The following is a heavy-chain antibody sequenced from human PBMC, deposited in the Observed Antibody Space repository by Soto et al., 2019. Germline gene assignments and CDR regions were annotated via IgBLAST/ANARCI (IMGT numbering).Heavy chain of an antibody. Sequence: SETLCVTCILSVGSISSYYWSRIRQPPGKGLEWIGYIYYSGSTNYNPSLKRRVTISVDTSKNQFSLKLSSVTAADTAVYYCPRDSGPDSYDRWFDPWGQGTLVTGSS. CDR1: VGSISSYY. D-gene: IGHD3-22*01. CDR2: IYYSGST. V-gene: IGHV4-59*01. CDR3: PRDSGPDSYDRWFDP. J-gene: IGHJ5*02.